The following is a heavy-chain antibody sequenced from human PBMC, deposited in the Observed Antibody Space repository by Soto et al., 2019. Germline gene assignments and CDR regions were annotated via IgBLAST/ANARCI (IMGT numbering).Heavy chain of an antibody. J-gene: IGHJ6*02. Sequence: SETLSFTGAVSGGSISSGGYSWSCIRQPPGKGLEWIGYIYHSGSTYYNPSLKSLVTISVDRSKNQFSLKLSSVTAADTAVYYCTTSGSYYGMDGCRQGPTGAFSS. CDR1: GGSISSGGYS. V-gene: IGHV4-30-2*01. CDR2: IYHSGST. CDR3: TTSGSYYGMDG. D-gene: IGHD3-10*01.